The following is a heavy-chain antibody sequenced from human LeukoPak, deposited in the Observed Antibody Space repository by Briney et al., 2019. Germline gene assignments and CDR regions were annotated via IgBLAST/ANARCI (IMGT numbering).Heavy chain of an antibody. V-gene: IGHV4-34*01. Sequence: SETLSLTCAVYGGSFSGYYRSWIRQPPGKGLEWTGEINHSGSTNYNPSLKSRVTISVDTSKNQFSLKLSSVTAADTAVYYCAREQRRGYSFTRWAFDIWGQGTMVTVSS. CDR2: INHSGST. CDR1: GGSFSGYY. J-gene: IGHJ3*02. CDR3: AREQRRGYSFTRWAFDI. D-gene: IGHD5-18*01.